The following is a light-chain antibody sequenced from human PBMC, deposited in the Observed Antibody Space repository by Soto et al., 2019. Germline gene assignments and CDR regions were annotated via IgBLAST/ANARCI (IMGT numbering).Light chain of an antibody. J-gene: IGLJ1*01. CDR3: CSYAGSYV. Sequence: SVLTQPPSVSGAPGQSVTLSCTGNSSDVGSYNYVSWYQQQPGKAPKLMIYDVSKRPSGVPDRFSGSKSGNTASLTISGLQAEDEADYYCCSYAGSYVFGTGTKVTVL. CDR1: SSDVGSYNY. V-gene: IGLV2-11*01. CDR2: DVS.